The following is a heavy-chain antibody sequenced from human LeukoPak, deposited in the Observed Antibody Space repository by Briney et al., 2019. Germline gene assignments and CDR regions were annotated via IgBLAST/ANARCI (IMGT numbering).Heavy chain of an antibody. D-gene: IGHD3-9*01. CDR3: AKGDYDILTGYPDY. J-gene: IGHJ4*02. CDR2: TSGSGGST. V-gene: IGHV3-23*01. Sequence: GGSLRLSCAASGFTFSSYAMSWVRQAPGKGLEWVSATSGSGGSTYYADSVKGRFTISRDNSKNTLYLQMNSLRAGDTAVYYCAKGDYDILTGYPDYWGQGTLVTVSS. CDR1: GFTFSSYA.